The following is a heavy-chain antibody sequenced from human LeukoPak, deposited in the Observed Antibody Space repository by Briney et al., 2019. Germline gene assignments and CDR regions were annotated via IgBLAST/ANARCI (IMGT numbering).Heavy chain of an antibody. CDR3: ARDVGYCSGGSCYSDY. J-gene: IGHJ4*02. D-gene: IGHD2-15*01. V-gene: IGHV5-51*01. Sequence: GESLKISCKGSGYRFTTYWIGWVRQLPGKGLGWMGIIYPSDSATRYHPSFRGRATITVAKSSRPAYPQWNSLKASDNAMYYWARDVGYCSGGSCYSDYWGQGTLVTVSS. CDR2: IYPSDSAT. CDR1: GYRFTTYW.